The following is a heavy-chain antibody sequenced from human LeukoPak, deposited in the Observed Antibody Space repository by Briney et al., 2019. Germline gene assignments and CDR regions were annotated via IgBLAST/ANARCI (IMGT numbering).Heavy chain of an antibody. D-gene: IGHD6-13*01. Sequence: SETLSLTCTVSGGSISSSSYYWGWIRQPPGKGLEWIGSIYYSGSTYYNPPLKSRVTISVDTSKNQFSLKLSSVTAADTAVYYCAIISIAAAGPSDYWGQGTLVTVSS. V-gene: IGHV4-39*01. CDR3: AIISIAAAGPSDY. CDR1: GGSISSSSYY. CDR2: IYYSGST. J-gene: IGHJ4*02.